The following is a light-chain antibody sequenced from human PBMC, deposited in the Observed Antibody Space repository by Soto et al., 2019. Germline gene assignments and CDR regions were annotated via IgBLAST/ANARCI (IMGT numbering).Light chain of an antibody. V-gene: IGKV3-15*01. CDR3: QQHNHWPS. Sequence: EIVMTQSPATLHVSPGESATLSCRASQSIASNLAWYQQKPGQAPRLLIHSASARATGIPPRFSGSGSGTEFTLTISSLQSEDFAVYYCQQHNHWPSFGQGTNLEIK. CDR2: SAS. J-gene: IGKJ2*01. CDR1: QSIASN.